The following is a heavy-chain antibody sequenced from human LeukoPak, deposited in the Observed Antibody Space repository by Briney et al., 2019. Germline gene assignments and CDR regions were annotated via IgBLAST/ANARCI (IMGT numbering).Heavy chain of an antibody. Sequence: GGSLRLSCAASGFTFNIYTMSWVRQAPGKGLEWVSAISNNGGSTYYADSVRGWFTISGNTTKSSLHLQINSLRAEAAAEYYCAKDQGPPQYGQSSSFDYWGHGTPVTVSS. CDR1: GFTFNIYT. CDR2: ISNNGGST. J-gene: IGHJ4*01. D-gene: IGHD6-6*01. V-gene: IGHV3-23*01. CDR3: AKDQGPPQYGQSSSFDY.